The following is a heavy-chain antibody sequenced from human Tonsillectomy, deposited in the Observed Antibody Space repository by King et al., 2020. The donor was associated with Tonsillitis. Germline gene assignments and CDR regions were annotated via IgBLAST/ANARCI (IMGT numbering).Heavy chain of an antibody. D-gene: IGHD1-26*01. CDR3: AVSTLSAKVPLFYCFYV. Sequence: QLQESGPGLVKPSQTLSLTCTVSGGSISSGGYYWSWIRQHPGKGLEWIGYIYYSGSTYYNPSLKSRVTISVDTSKNQFSLKLSSVTAADTAVYYCAVSTLSAKVPLFYCFYVWRQGTALPVSS. CDR2: IYYSGST. V-gene: IGHV4-31*03. J-gene: IGHJ6*02. CDR1: GGSISSGGYY.